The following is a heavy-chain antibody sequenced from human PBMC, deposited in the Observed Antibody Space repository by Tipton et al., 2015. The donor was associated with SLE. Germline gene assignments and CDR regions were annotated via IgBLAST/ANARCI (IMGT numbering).Heavy chain of an antibody. Sequence: QLVQSGAEVKKPGASVKVSCKASGYTFTSYGISWVRQAPGQGLEWMGWISAYNGNTNYAQKLQGRVTMTTDTPTSTAYMELRSLRSDDTAVYYCARDDSLVVVAATYAFDIWGQGTMVTVSS. CDR3: ARDDSLVVVAATYAFDI. V-gene: IGHV1-18*01. J-gene: IGHJ3*02. CDR2: ISAYNGNT. CDR1: GYTFTSYG. D-gene: IGHD2-15*01.